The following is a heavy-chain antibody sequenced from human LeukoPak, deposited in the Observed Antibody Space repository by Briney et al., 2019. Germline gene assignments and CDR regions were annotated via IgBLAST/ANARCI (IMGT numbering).Heavy chain of an antibody. CDR2: ISAYNGNT. CDR3: ARDPLHCSGGSCYYEY. Sequence: GASVKVTWKASGYTFTSYGISWVRQAPGQGLEWVGWISAYNGNTNYAQKLQGRVTMTTDTSTSTAYMELRSLRSDDTAVYYCARDPLHCSGGSCYYEYWGQGTLVTVSS. CDR1: GYTFTSYG. J-gene: IGHJ4*02. V-gene: IGHV1-18*01. D-gene: IGHD2-15*01.